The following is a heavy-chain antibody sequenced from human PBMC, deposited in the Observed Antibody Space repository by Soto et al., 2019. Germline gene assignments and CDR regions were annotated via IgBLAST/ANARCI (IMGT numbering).Heavy chain of an antibody. CDR3: ARDSSAWPNYFDS. D-gene: IGHD6-19*01. Sequence: GGSLRLSCVASGFPISTHALTWFRQAPGKGLEWVSSFSGRSGDTYYAASVKGRFTISGDSSKNTVILQMNNLRADDTALYYCARDSSAWPNYFDSWGQGIQVTVSS. CDR1: GFPISTHA. CDR2: FSGRSGDT. V-gene: IGHV3-23*01. J-gene: IGHJ4*02.